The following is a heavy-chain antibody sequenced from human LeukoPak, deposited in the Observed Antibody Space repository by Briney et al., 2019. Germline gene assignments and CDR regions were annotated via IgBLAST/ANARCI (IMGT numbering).Heavy chain of an antibody. D-gene: IGHD3-22*01. CDR1: GASISSSY. CDR3: ARDPTYYVSSGYYYVTYFQH. V-gene: IGHV4-4*07. CDR2: ISTGGST. J-gene: IGHJ1*01. Sequence: PSETPSLTCTVSGASISSSYCTWIRQPAGEGLEWIGRISTGGSTTYNPSFKSRVTMSLDTSKNQFSLNLTSVTAADTAVYYCARDPTYYVSSGYYYVTYFQHWGQGILVTVSS.